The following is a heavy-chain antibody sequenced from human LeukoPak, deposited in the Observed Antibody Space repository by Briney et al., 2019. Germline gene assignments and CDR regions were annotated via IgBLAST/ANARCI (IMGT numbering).Heavy chain of an antibody. D-gene: IGHD3-10*01. CDR3: ARDRGFTYKLAFDV. CDR2: IKQDGSEE. Sequence: PGGSLRLSCGASGFSFSNHWMSWVRQAPGKGLEWVPNIKQDGSEEYYVDSVKGRFTISRDSAKTSLYQKMNSLRAEDTAVYYCARDRGFTYKLAFDVWGQGTMVTVSS. J-gene: IGHJ3*01. CDR1: GFSFSNHW. V-gene: IGHV3-7*05.